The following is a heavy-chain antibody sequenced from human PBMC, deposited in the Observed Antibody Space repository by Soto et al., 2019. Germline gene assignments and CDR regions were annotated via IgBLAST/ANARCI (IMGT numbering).Heavy chain of an antibody. D-gene: IGHD1-7*01. CDR1: GDSVRNQY. CDR2: IYYSGST. Sequence: PSETLSLTCTVSGDSVRNQYWSWIRRPPGRGLEWIGYIYYSGSTNYNPSLKSRVTISVDTSKNQFSLKLSSVTAADTAVYYCASWGGGRITGTMDPNNWFDPWGQGTLVTVSS. J-gene: IGHJ5*02. V-gene: IGHV4-59*08. CDR3: ASWGGGRITGTMDPNNWFDP.